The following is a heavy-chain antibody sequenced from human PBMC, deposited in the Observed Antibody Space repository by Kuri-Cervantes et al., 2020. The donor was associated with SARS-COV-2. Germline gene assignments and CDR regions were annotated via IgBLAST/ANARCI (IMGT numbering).Heavy chain of an antibody. D-gene: IGHD3-9*01. J-gene: IGHJ6*02. Sequence: GGSLRLSCAASGFSFTSYSMTWVRQTPGKGLEWVSSISRTSTYKHYADSVKGRFSMSRDNAKNSLYLQLESLRVEDTAIYYCARGGSGDSRPSHYDIADFYYTLDVWGQGTTVTVSS. V-gene: IGHV3-21*06. CDR3: ARGGSGDSRPSHYDIADFYYTLDV. CDR2: ISRTSTYK. CDR1: GFSFTSYS.